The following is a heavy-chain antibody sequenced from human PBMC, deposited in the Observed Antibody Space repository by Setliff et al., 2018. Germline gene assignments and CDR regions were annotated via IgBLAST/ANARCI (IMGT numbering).Heavy chain of an antibody. CDR1: GFTVSSNY. D-gene: IGHD1-26*01. CDR2: IYSDGRT. Sequence: PGGSLRLSCAASGFTVSSNYMSWVRQAPGKGLEWVSVIYSDGRTFYADSVKGRFLISRDNSKNTLYLQMSSLRAEDTAVYYCARGIVAPSRWDYFDYWGQGTLVTVSS. CDR3: ARGIVAPSRWDYFDY. V-gene: IGHV3-66*01. J-gene: IGHJ4*02.